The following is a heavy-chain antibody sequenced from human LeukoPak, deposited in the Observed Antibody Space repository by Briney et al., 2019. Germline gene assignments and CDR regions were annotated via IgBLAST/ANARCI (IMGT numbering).Heavy chain of an antibody. Sequence: TGGSLRLSCAASGFAFSDYYMSWIRQAPGKGLEWLSYISSTSSFTNYADSVKGRFTISRDSAKNSPYLQMNSLRAEDTAVYYCARGTAAGRREFNFDYWGQGTLVTVSS. V-gene: IGHV3-11*05. CDR3: ARGTAAGRREFNFDY. CDR1: GFAFSDYY. J-gene: IGHJ4*02. D-gene: IGHD6-13*01. CDR2: ISSTSSFT.